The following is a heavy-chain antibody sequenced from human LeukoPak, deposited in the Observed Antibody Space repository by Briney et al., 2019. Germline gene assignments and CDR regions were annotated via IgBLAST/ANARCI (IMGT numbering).Heavy chain of an antibody. CDR3: ARVLRIIASGYYLDY. D-gene: IGHD6-13*01. Sequence: PSETLSLTCTVSGASISSYYWSWIRQSAGKGLEWIGRIYTSGSTNYNPSLKSRVTISVDKSKNQLSLKLSSVTAADTAVYYCARVLRIIASGYYLDYWGQGTLVTVSS. CDR1: GASISSYY. CDR2: IYTSGST. V-gene: IGHV4-4*07. J-gene: IGHJ4*02.